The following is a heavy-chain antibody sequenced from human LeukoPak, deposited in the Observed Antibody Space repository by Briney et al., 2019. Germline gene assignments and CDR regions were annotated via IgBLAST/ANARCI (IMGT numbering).Heavy chain of an antibody. J-gene: IGHJ6*03. CDR2: IYYSGST. V-gene: IGHV4-59*01. CDR3: ARARDYDPPAFYYYYMDV. D-gene: IGHD4-17*01. Sequence: PSETLSLTCTVSGGSISSYYWSWIRQPPGKGLEWIGYIYYSGSTNYNPSLKSRVTISVDTSKNQFSLKLSSVTAADTAEYYCARARDYDPPAFYYYYMDVWGKGTTVTVSS. CDR1: GGSISSYY.